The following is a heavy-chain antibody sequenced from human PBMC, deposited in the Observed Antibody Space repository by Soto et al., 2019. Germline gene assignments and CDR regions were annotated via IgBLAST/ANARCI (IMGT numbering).Heavy chain of an antibody. CDR1: DDFISSYY. CDR3: ARADYEILTGSYAMDV. D-gene: IGHD3-9*01. Sequence: SETLSLTCTVSDDFISSYYWNWIRQPAGKGLEWIGRVSTNGATNYNPSLESRVTMSVDTSKNQFSLKLTSVTAADTAVYFCARADYEILTGSYAMDVWGQGTTVTVSS. CDR2: VSTNGAT. J-gene: IGHJ6*02. V-gene: IGHV4-4*07.